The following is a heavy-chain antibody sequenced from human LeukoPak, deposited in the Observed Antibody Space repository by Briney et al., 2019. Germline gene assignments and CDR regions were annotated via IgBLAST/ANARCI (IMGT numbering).Heavy chain of an antibody. D-gene: IGHD2-21*02. V-gene: IGHV4-61*02. CDR3: ARERRGRIVVVTAIDY. CDR2: IYTSGST. J-gene: IGHJ4*02. Sequence: SETLSLTCTVSGGSISSGSYYWSWIRQPAGKGLEWIGRIYTSGSTNYNPSLKSRVTISVDTSKNQFSLKLSSVTAADTAVYYCARERRGRIVVVTAIDYWGQGTLVTVSS. CDR1: GGSISSGSYY.